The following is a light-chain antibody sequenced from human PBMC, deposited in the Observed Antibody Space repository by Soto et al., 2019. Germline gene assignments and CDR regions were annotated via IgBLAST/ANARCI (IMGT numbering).Light chain of an antibody. J-gene: IGLJ1*01. CDR3: CSYASSSSYV. CDR1: TSDVGGYNL. V-gene: IGLV2-23*01. Sequence: QSALAQPASVSGSPGQSITISCSGTTSDVGGYNLVSWYQQHTAKAPKLLIYEGTQRPSGVSSRFSGSKSGNTACLTISGLQSEDEADYYCCSYASSSSYVFGTGTKV. CDR2: EGT.